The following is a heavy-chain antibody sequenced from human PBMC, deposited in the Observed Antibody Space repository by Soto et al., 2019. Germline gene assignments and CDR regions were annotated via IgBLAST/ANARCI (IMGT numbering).Heavy chain of an antibody. D-gene: IGHD3-22*01. CDR3: ARDLGYYDSSGYFDY. J-gene: IGHJ4*02. V-gene: IGHV3-30-3*01. Sequence: PGGSLRLSCAASGFTFNFYSMHWVRQAPGKGLEWVAVTSYDGVNKYYADSVKGRFTISRDNAKNSLYLQMNSLRAEDTAVYYCARDLGYYDSSGYFDYWGQGTPVTVSS. CDR1: GFTFNFYS. CDR2: TSYDGVNK.